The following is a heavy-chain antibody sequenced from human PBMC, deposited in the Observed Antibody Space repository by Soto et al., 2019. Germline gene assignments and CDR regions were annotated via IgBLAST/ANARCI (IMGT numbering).Heavy chain of an antibody. D-gene: IGHD6-19*01. J-gene: IGHJ6*02. CDR3: ARKRIAVAGYYGMDV. V-gene: IGHV4-34*01. CDR1: GGSFSGYY. CDR2: INHSGST. Sequence: PSETLSLTCAVHGGSFSGYYWSWIRQPPGKGLEWIGEINHSGSTNYNPSLKSRVTISVDTSKNQFSLKLSSVTAADTAVYYCARKRIAVAGYYGMDVWGQGTTVTVSS.